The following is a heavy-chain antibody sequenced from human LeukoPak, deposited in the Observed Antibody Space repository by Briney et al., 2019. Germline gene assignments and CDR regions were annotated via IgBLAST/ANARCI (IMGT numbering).Heavy chain of an antibody. Sequence: GASVKVSCTASGYAFSDHGVNWVRQAPGQGLEWMGWISGYNGHTSYAQKFQGRVMVTTDRSTNTAYLELRSLRSDDTAVYYCARVPNPRNTYGYNDMWGQGTLVTVSS. CDR3: ARVPNPRNTYGYNDM. CDR1: GYAFSDHG. CDR2: ISGYNGHT. J-gene: IGHJ4*02. V-gene: IGHV1-18*04. D-gene: IGHD5-18*01.